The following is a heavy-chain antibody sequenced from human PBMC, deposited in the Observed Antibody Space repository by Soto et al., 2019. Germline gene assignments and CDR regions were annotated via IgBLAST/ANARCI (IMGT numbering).Heavy chain of an antibody. Sequence: SGPTLVNPTQTLTLTCTFSGFSLSTSGVGVGWIRQPPGKALEWLALIYWNDDKRYSPSLKSRLIITKDTSKNQVVLTMTNMDPVDTATYYCAHRPITIFGVATYYFDYWGQGTLVTVSS. D-gene: IGHD3-3*01. CDR2: IYWNDDK. J-gene: IGHJ4*02. CDR3: AHRPITIFGVATYYFDY. V-gene: IGHV2-5*01. CDR1: GFSLSTSGVG.